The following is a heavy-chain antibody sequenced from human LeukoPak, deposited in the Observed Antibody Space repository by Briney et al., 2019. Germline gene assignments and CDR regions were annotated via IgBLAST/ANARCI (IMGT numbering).Heavy chain of an antibody. CDR3: ARDVVAGTNYYFDY. J-gene: IGHJ4*02. CDR1: GYTFTSYA. V-gene: IGHV1-3*01. Sequence: ASVKVSCKASGYTFTSYAMHWVRQAPGQRLEWMAWINGGNGNTKYSQKFQGRVTITRDTSASTVYMELSSLRSEDTAVYYCARDVVAGTNYYFDYWGQGTLVTVSS. CDR2: INGGNGNT. D-gene: IGHD1/OR15-1a*01.